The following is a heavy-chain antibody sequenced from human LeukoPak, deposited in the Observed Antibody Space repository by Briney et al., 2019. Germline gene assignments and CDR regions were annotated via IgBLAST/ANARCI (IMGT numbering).Heavy chain of an antibody. V-gene: IGHV1-69*06. J-gene: IGHJ4*02. D-gene: IGHD3-22*01. CDR3: ARDLGRIYYDADLYYFDY. CDR1: GGTFSSYA. CDR2: IIPIFGTA. Sequence: SVKVSCKASGGTFSSYAISWVRQAPGQGLEWMGGIIPIFGTANYAQKFQGRVTITADKSTSTAYMELSSLRSEDTAVYYCARDLGRIYYDADLYYFDYWGQGTLVTVSS.